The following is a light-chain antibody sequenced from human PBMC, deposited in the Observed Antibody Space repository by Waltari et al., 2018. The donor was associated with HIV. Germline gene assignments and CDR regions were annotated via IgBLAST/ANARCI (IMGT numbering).Light chain of an antibody. CDR2: LGS. CDR3: MQALQTPWT. V-gene: IGKV2-28*01. CDR1: KSLLHSNGYNY. Sequence: DIVMTQSPLSLPVTPGEPASISCRSSKSLLHSNGYNYLDWYLQKPGQSPQLLIYLGSNRASGVPDRFSVSGSGTDITLKISRVEAEDVGVYYCMQALQTPWTFGQGTKVEIK. J-gene: IGKJ1*01.